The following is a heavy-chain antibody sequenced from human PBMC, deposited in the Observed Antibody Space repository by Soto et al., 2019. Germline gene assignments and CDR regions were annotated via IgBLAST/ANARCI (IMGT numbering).Heavy chain of an antibody. J-gene: IGHJ6*03. CDR2: IWYDGGNE. V-gene: IGHV3-33*01. CDR3: ARDSLHCSGGRCYGVPMDV. Sequence: FRPHAMYWVRQGPGKGLQWVAIIWYDGGNEYCLVSVKGRLTISRDNSKNTASLQRNSLRVEDTAVYYCARDSLHCSGGRCYGVPMDVWGKGTTVTVSS. CDR1: FRPHA. D-gene: IGHD2-15*01.